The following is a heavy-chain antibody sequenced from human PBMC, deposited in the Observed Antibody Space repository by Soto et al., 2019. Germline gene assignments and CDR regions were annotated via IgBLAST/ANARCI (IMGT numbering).Heavy chain of an antibody. D-gene: IGHD2-15*01. V-gene: IGHV4-59*01. CDR3: ARAKRSTLYCSGGSCWNAFDI. Sequence: QVQLQESGPGLVKPSETLSLTCTVSGGSISSYYWSWIRQPPGKGLEWIGYIYYSGSTNYNPSLKSRVTISVDTSKNQCSLKLSSVTASDTAVYYCARAKRSTLYCSGGSCWNAFDIWGQGTMVTVSS. CDR2: IYYSGST. J-gene: IGHJ3*02. CDR1: GGSISSYY.